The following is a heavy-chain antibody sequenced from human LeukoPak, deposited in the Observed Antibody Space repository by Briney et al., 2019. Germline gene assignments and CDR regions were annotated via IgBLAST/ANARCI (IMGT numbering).Heavy chain of an antibody. CDR1: GGSISSYY. Sequence: KSSETLSLTCTVSGGSISSYYWSWIRQPPGKGLEWIGYIYYSGSTNYNPSLKSRVTISVDTSKNQFSLKLSSVTAADTAVYYCARRTLRRGTRFDYWGQGTLVTVSS. CDR2: IYYSGST. V-gene: IGHV4-59*12. D-gene: IGHD3-16*01. J-gene: IGHJ4*02. CDR3: ARRTLRRGTRFDY.